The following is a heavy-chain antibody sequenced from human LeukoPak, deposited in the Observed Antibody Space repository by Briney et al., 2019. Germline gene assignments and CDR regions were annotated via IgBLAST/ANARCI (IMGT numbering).Heavy chain of an antibody. V-gene: IGHV1-2*02. CDR1: GGTFTSYA. CDR2: INPNSGGT. J-gene: IGHJ3*02. Sequence: ASVKVSCKASGGTFTSYAISWVRQAPGQGLEWMGWINPNSGGTNYAQKFQGRVTMTRDASISTAYMELSRLRSDDTAVYYCARGKLRAAAGRGYSYDGAFDIWGQGTMVTVSS. D-gene: IGHD5-18*01. CDR3: ARGKLRAAAGRGYSYDGAFDI.